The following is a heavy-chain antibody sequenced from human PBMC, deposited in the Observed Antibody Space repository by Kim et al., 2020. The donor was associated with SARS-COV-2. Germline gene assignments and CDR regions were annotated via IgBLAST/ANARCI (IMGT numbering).Heavy chain of an antibody. CDR2: T. Sequence: TSYAASVGGRFTISRDDAKNTLYLQMNSLRAEDTAVYYCARYTKTTGGDYWGQGTLVTVSS. CDR3: ARYTKTTGGDY. J-gene: IGHJ4*02. D-gene: IGHD4-17*01. V-gene: IGHV3-74*01.